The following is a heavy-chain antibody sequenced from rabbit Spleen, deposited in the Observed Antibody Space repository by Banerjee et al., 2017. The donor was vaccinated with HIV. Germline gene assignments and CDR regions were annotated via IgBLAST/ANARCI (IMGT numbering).Heavy chain of an antibody. Sequence: QLVESGGGLVQPGGSLRLSCKASGFDFSDYGVTWVRQAPGKGLEWIGYIDPLFGSTYYANSVKGRFTFSRDNAQNTVFLQMTSLTAADTATYFCARSADYPYYLALWGPGTLVTVS. CDR1: GFDFSDYG. CDR3: ARSADYPYYLAL. CDR2: IDPLFGST. D-gene: IGHD1-1*01. V-gene: IGHV1S47*01. J-gene: IGHJ6*01.